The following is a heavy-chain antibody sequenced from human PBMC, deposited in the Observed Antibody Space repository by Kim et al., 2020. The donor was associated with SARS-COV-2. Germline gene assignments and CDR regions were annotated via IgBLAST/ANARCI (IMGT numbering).Heavy chain of an antibody. Sequence: GGSLRLSCAASGFTFSSYSMIWVRQAPGKGLEWVSSISSSGVSTYYADSMKGRFTISRDSAKNSLYLQMNSLRAEDTAVYYCARGLGSGSYTWGCASWGPGTLVTVSS. CDR2: ISSSGVST. J-gene: IGHJ4*02. V-gene: IGHV3-21*04. D-gene: IGHD1-26*01. CDR1: GFTFSSYS. CDR3: ARGLGSGSYTWGCAS.